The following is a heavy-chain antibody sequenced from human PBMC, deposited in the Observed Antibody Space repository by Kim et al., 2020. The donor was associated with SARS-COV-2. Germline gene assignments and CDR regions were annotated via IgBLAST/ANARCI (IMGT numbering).Heavy chain of an antibody. V-gene: IGHV3-74*01. Sequence: LVWVSRINGDGSSTYYVDFVRGRFTISRDNAKNTLYLQINSLSAEDAGVYYCTRDPVWGQGTLVIVSS. CDR3: TRDPV. J-gene: IGHJ4*02. CDR2: INGDGSST.